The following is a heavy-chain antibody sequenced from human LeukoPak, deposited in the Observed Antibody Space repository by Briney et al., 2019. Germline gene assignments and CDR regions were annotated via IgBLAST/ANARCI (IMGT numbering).Heavy chain of an antibody. Sequence: PSETLSLTCTVSGGSISSYYWSWIRQPPGKGLEWIGYIYYSGSTNYNPSLKSRVTISVDTSKNQFSLKLSSVTAADTAVYYCARQPEGGTYIGASDIWGQGTMVTVSS. CDR2: IYYSGST. D-gene: IGHD1-26*01. J-gene: IGHJ3*02. CDR3: ARQPEGGTYIGASDI. V-gene: IGHV4-59*08. CDR1: GGSISSYY.